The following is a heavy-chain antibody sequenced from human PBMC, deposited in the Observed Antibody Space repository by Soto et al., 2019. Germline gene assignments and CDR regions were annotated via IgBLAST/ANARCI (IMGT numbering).Heavy chain of an antibody. CDR3: VKDASMVRAHFDY. CDR2: ITYNGGII. CDR1: GFTFDDHA. D-gene: IGHD3-10*01. J-gene: IGHJ4*02. Sequence: PGGSLRLSCVASGFTFDDHAMHWVRQAPGKGLEWVSGITYNGGIIAYADSVKGRFTISRDNAKNSLYLQMNSLSADDTASYYCVKDASMVRAHFDYWGQGTLVTVSS. V-gene: IGHV3-9*01.